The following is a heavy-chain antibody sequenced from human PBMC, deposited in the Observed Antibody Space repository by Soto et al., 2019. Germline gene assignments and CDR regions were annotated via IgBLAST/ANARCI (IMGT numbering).Heavy chain of an antibody. CDR2: IDPSRGST. CDR1: GYTFSSYH. CDR3: ARAWGYNWTQGRDAFDI. D-gene: IGHD1-20*01. V-gene: IGHV1-46*01. Sequence: QVQLVQSGAEVKKPGASVKVSCKASGYTFSSYHLNWVRQAPGQGLEWMGIIDPSRGSTTYTQKFQGRVTMTRDTSTSTVYMELSSLRSEATAVYYCARAWGYNWTQGRDAFDIWGQGTVVIVSS. J-gene: IGHJ3*02.